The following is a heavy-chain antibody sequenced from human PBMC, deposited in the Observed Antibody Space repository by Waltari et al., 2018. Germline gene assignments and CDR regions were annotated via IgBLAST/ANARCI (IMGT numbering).Heavy chain of an antibody. J-gene: IGHJ4*02. CDR2: ISGSCGST. CDR3: AKPSLDY. Sequence: EVQLLESGGGLVQPGGSLRLSCAASGFTFSSYDMNWVRQAQGKGLEWVSGISGSCGSTYYADSVKGRFTISRDNSKNTLYLQMNSLRAEDTAVYYCAKPSLDYWGQGTLVTVSS. V-gene: IGHV3-23*01. CDR1: GFTFSSYD.